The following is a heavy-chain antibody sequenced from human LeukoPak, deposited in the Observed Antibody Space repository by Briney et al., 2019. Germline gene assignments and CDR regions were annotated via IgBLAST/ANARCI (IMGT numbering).Heavy chain of an antibody. Sequence: ASVKVSCKASGYTFTSYGISWVRQAPGQGLEWMGWISAYNGNTNFAQKLQGRVTMTTDTSTSSLYMELRSLRSDVTAVYSCAREYSGYDPAPMQYWFDPWGQGTLVTVSS. J-gene: IGHJ5*02. V-gene: IGHV1-18*01. CDR1: GYTFTSYG. D-gene: IGHD5-12*01. CDR3: AREYSGYDPAPMQYWFDP. CDR2: ISAYNGNT.